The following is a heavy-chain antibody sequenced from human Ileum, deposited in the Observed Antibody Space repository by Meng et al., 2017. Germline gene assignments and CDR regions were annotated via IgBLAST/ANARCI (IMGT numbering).Heavy chain of an antibody. J-gene: IGHJ5*02. CDR2: IYWDDDK. Sequence: HIHFKDARPTLVKPTQTLTLTCTFSGFSLSTTGVGVGWIRQPPGKALECLALIYWDDDKRYNPSLRNRVTITKDTSKNQVVLTMTNMDPVDTATYYCAHRLAYRNDYNVGWFDPWGQGTLVTVSS. CDR3: AHRLAYRNDYNVGWFDP. CDR1: GFSLSTTGVG. V-gene: IGHV2-5*02. D-gene: IGHD1-1*01.